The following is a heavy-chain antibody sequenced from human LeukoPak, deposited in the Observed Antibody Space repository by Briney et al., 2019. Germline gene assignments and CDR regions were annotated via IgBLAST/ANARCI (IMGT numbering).Heavy chain of an antibody. Sequence: GGSLRLSCTASGFTFSSYAMSWVRQAPGKGLEWVSAISGSGSSTFYADSVKGRFTISRDNSKNTLYLQMNSLRAEDAAVYYCAKARQGAFDIWGQGTMVTVSS. CDR2: ISGSGSST. CDR3: AKARQGAFDI. J-gene: IGHJ3*02. CDR1: GFTFSSYA. V-gene: IGHV3-23*01.